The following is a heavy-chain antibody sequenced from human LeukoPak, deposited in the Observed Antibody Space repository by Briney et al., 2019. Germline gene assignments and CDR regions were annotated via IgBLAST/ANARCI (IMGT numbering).Heavy chain of an antibody. J-gene: IGHJ6*02. CDR3: ARDLGDGYNSDYYYGMDV. CDR2: INPSGGST. Sequence: ASVQVSCKASGYTFTSYYMHWVRQAPGQGLEWMGIINPSGGSTSYAQKFQGRVTMTRDTSTSTVYMELSSLRSEDTAVYYCARDLGDGYNSDYYYGMDVWGQGTTVTVS. V-gene: IGHV1-46*01. CDR1: GYTFTSYY. D-gene: IGHD5-24*01.